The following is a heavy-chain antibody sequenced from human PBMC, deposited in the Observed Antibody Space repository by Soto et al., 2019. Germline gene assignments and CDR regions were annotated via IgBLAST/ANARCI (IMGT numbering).Heavy chain of an antibody. J-gene: IGHJ4*02. CDR1: GFTFSSYA. CDR2: ISYDGSNK. D-gene: IGHD6-19*01. V-gene: IGHV3-30-3*01. Sequence: QVQLVESGGGVVQPGRSLRLSCAASGFTFSSYAMHWVRQAPGKGLEWVAVISYDGSNKYYADSVKGRFTISRDNSKKTLYLQMNSLRAEDTAVYYCARRRRGIAVGGDYWGQGTLVTVSS. CDR3: ARRRRGIAVGGDY.